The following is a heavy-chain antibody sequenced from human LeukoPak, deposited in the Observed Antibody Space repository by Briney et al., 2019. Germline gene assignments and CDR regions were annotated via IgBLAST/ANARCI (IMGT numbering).Heavy chain of an antibody. CDR1: GGSVSSSSYY. V-gene: IGHV4-39*01. CDR3: TRPGKRWGFDY. J-gene: IGHJ4*02. CDR2: MSYRGSA. D-gene: IGHD1-1*01. Sequence: SETLSLTCTVSGGSVSSSSYYWGWIRQPPGKGLEWIGSMSYRGSAYYNPSLKSRVTMSVDTSKNQISLSLSSVTAADTAVYYCTRPGKRWGFDYWGPGTLVTVSS.